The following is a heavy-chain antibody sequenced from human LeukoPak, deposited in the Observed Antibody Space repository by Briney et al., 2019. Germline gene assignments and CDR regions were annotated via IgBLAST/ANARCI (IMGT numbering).Heavy chain of an antibody. CDR3: ARGIIVGATWGENDNWFDP. CDR2: IFYSGNT. J-gene: IGHJ5*02. D-gene: IGHD1-26*01. CDR1: GGSINSSSYY. V-gene: IGHV4-39*07. Sequence: SETLSLTCTVSGGSINSSSYYWGWIRQPPGKGLEWIGSIFYSGNTYDNPSLKSRVTISVDTSKNQFSLKLSSVTAADTAVYYCARGIIVGATWGENDNWFDPWGQGTLVTVSS.